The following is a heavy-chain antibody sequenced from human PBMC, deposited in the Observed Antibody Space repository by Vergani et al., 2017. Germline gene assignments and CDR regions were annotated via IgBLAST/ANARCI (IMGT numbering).Heavy chain of an antibody. V-gene: IGHV7-4-1*02. D-gene: IGHD3-10*01. CDR2: VNTNTGNP. CDR1: GYTFTSYA. CDR3: ARILWFGELLLPGY. J-gene: IGHJ4*02. Sequence: QLVQSGAEVKKPGASVKVSCKASGYTFTSYAMNWVRQAPGQGLEWMGWVNTNTGNPTYAQGFTGRFVFSLDTSVSTAYLQISSLRAEDTAVYYCARILWFGELLLPGYWGQGTLVTVSS.